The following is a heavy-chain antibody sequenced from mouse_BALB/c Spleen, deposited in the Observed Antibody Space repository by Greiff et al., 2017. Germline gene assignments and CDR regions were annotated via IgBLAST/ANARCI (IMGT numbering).Heavy chain of an antibody. CDR2: ISSGSSTI. J-gene: IGHJ4*01. D-gene: IGHD1-2*01. CDR3: ATATASYAMDY. Sequence: DVKLVESGGGLVQPGGSRKLSCAASGFTFSSFGMHWVRQAPEKGLEWVAYISSGSSTIYYADTVKGRFTISRDNPKNTLFLQMTSLRSEDTAMYYCATATASYAMDYWGQGTSVTVSS. CDR1: GFTFSSFG. V-gene: IGHV5-17*02.